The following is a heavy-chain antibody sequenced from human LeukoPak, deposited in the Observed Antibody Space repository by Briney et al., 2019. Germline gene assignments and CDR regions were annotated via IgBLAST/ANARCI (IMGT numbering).Heavy chain of an antibody. Sequence: PGGSLRLSCAASGFTFSSQWMSWVRQAPGKGLEWVANIKRDGSEKYYVDSVKGRFTISRDNAKNSLYLQMNSLRAEDTAVYYCARDVVARYWGQGTLVTVSS. D-gene: IGHD2-15*01. CDR1: GFTFSSQW. V-gene: IGHV3-7*01. J-gene: IGHJ4*02. CDR3: ARDVVARY. CDR2: IKRDGSEK.